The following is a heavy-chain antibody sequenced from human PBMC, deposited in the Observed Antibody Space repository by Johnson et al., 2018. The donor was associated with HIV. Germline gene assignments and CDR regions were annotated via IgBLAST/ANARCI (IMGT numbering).Heavy chain of an antibody. CDR3: ARELLGSSSPDAFDI. J-gene: IGHJ3*02. Sequence: QLLESGGGVVQPGGSLRLSCAASGFTFSSYGMHWVRQAPGKGLEWVAFIRYDGSNKYYADSVKGRFTISRDNSKNTLYLQMNSLRAEDTAVYYCARELLGSSSPDAFDIWGQGTMVTVSS. CDR1: GFTFSSYG. CDR2: IRYDGSNK. D-gene: IGHD6-6*01. V-gene: IGHV3-30*02.